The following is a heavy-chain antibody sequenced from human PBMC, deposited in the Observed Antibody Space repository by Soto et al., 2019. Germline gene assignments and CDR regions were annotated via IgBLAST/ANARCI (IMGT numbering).Heavy chain of an antibody. CDR2: IYPGDSDT. V-gene: IGHV5-51*01. D-gene: IGHD1-20*01. Sequence: GESLKISCKGSGYSFTSYWIGWVRQMPGKGLEWMGIIYPGDSDTRYSPSFQGQVTISADKSISTAYLQWSSLKASDTAMYYCARHVYNWNDEDYFDYWGQGTLVTVSS. CDR1: GYSFTSYW. CDR3: ARHVYNWNDEDYFDY. J-gene: IGHJ4*02.